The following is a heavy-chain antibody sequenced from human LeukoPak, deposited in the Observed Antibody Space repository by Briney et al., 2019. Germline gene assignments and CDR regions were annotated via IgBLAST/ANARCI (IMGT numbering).Heavy chain of an antibody. CDR2: IYTSGST. CDR3: ARFAGYYDSSGYAFDI. Sequence: SETLSLTCTVSGGSISSYYWSWIRQPAGKGLKWIGRIYTSGSTNYNPSLKSRVTMSVDTSKNQFSLKLSSVTAADTAVYYCARFAGYYDSSGYAFDIWGQGTMVTVSS. J-gene: IGHJ3*02. D-gene: IGHD3-22*01. CDR1: GGSISSYY. V-gene: IGHV4-4*07.